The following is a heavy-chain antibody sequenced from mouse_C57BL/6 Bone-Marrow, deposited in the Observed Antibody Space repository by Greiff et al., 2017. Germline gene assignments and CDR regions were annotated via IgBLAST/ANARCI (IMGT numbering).Heavy chain of an antibody. J-gene: IGHJ2*01. CDR2: IYPRSGNT. V-gene: IGHV1-81*01. D-gene: IGHD6-5*01. CDR1: GYTFTSYG. Sequence: QVQLQQSGAELARPGASVKLSCKASGYTFTSYGISWVKQRTGQGLEWIGEIYPRSGNTYYTEKFKGKATLTADKCSSTAYMELRSLTADDCAVYFCARDAYNYFDYWGQGTTLTVSS. CDR3: ARDAYNYFDY.